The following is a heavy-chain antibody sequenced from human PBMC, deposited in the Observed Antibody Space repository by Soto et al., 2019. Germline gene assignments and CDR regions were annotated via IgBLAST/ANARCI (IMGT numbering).Heavy chain of an antibody. CDR2: ISAYNGNT. CDR1: GYTFNSYG. CDR3: ARPSYCSGGSCYFYYGMDV. J-gene: IGHJ6*02. D-gene: IGHD2-15*01. Sequence: QVQLVQSGAEVKKPGASVKVSCKASGYTFNSYGISWVRQAPGQGLEWMGWISAYNGNTNYAQKPQGRVTMSTDTSTSTAYMELRSLRSDDTAVYYCARPSYCSGGSCYFYYGMDVWGQGTTVTVSS. V-gene: IGHV1-18*01.